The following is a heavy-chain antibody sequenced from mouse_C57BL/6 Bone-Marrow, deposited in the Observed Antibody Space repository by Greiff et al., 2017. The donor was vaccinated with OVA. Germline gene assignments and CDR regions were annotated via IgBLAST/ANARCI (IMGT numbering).Heavy chain of an antibody. J-gene: IGHJ2*01. CDR1: GYSITSGYY. CDR2: ISYDGSN. CDR3: ARRSIYYYGSSYYYFDY. Sequence: DVKLVESGPGLVKPSQSLSLTCSVTGYSITSGYYWNWIRQFPGNKLEWMGYISYDGSNNYNPSLKNRISITRDTSKNQFFLKLNSVTTEDTATYYCARRSIYYYGSSYYYFDYWGQGTTLTVSS. D-gene: IGHD1-1*01. V-gene: IGHV3-6*01.